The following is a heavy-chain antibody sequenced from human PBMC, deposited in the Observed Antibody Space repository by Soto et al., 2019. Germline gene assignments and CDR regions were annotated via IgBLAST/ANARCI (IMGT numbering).Heavy chain of an antibody. CDR2: IKSKGSGETT. D-gene: IGHD2-2*01. V-gene: IGHV3-15*07. J-gene: IGHJ6*01. Sequence: QLVESGGGLVTPGKAVRLSCVGSGFSFTAAWMNWVRQAPGTGLEWVGRIKSKGSGETTDYSAPVKGRFIISRDDLKSTGYLQMNGLKAADTAGYYCSKQRVPAGSACYGVEVGGQGSTVTV. CDR1: GFSFTAAW. CDR3: SKQRVPAGSACYGVEV.